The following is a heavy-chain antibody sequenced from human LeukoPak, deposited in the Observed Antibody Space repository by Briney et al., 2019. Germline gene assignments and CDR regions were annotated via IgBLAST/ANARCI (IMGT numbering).Heavy chain of an antibody. D-gene: IGHD2-2*01. CDR1: GYSFTGDY. V-gene: IGHV1-46*01. CDR2: INPSGDST. CDR3: AREGASCSSTSCSRKYWFDP. J-gene: IGHJ5*02. Sequence: GASVKVSCKASGYSFTGDYMHWVRQAPGQGLEWMGIINPSGDSTSHAQKFQGRVTMTRDTSTSTVYMELSSLRSEDTAVYYCAREGASCSSTSCSRKYWFDPWGQGTLVTVSS.